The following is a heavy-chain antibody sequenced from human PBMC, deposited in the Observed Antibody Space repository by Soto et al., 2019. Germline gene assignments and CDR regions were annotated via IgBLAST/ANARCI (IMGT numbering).Heavy chain of an antibody. V-gene: IGHV4-34*01. D-gene: IGHD3-3*01. CDR2: INHSGST. J-gene: IGHJ2*01. CDR3: ARYWDDFWSGYNLQGNWYFDL. Sequence: SETLSLTCAVYGGSFSGYYWSWIRQPPGKGLEWIGEINHSGSTNYNPSLKSRVTISVDTSKNQFSLKLSSLTAADTAVYYCARYWDDFWSGYNLQGNWYFDLWGRGTLVTVSS. CDR1: GGSFSGYY.